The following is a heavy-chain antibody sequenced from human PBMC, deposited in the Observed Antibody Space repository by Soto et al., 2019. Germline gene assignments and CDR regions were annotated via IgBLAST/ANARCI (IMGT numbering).Heavy chain of an antibody. J-gene: IGHJ6*02. CDR1: GGTFSSYA. CDR2: IIPIFGTA. D-gene: IGHD4-17*01. CDR3: ARAAVTHERYHYGMDV. Sequence: PSVKVSCKASGGTFSSYAISWVRQAPGQGLEWMGGIIPIFGTANYAQKFQGRVTITADESTSTAYMELSSLRSEDTAVYYCARAAVTHERYHYGMDVWGQGTTVTVSS. V-gene: IGHV1-69*13.